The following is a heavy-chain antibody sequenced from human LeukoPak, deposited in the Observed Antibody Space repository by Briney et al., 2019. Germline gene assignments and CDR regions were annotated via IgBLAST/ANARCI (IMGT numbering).Heavy chain of an antibody. CDR1: GGSISSYY. CDR2: IYYSGST. V-gene: IGHV4-59*08. CDR3: ARWGSSWSSSSRYGMDV. D-gene: IGHD6-13*01. Sequence: SETLSLTCTVSGGSISSYYWSWIRQPPGKGLEWIGYIYYSGSTNYNPSLKSRVTMSVDTSKNQFSLKLSSVTAADTAVYYCARWGSSWSSSSRYGMDVWGQGTTVTVSS. J-gene: IGHJ6*02.